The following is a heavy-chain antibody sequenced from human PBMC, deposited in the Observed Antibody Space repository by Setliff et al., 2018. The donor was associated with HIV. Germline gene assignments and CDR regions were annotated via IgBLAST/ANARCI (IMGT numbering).Heavy chain of an antibody. CDR3: ARVVDRDYDFWSAYEY. CDR2: INPSGGHT. V-gene: IGHV1-46*02. D-gene: IGHD3-3*01. CDR1: GNTFNSYY. J-gene: IGHJ4*02. Sequence: GASVKVSCKASGNTFNSYYMYWVRQAPGQGLEWMGIINPSGGHTDYAAQKFQGRVTMTRDTSLSTAYMELSWLTSDDTAVYYCARVVDRDYDFWSAYEYWGQGTMVTVSS.